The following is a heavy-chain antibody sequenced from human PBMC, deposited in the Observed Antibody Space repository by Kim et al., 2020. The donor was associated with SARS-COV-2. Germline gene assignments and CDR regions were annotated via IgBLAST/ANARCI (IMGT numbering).Heavy chain of an antibody. J-gene: IGHJ4*02. Sequence: DSVKGRFTISRDNAKNSLYLQMNSLRAEDTALYYCARDSLGTMVRGAMGYWGQGTLVTVSS. D-gene: IGHD3-10*01. V-gene: IGHV3-20*03. CDR3: ARDSLGTMVRGAMGY.